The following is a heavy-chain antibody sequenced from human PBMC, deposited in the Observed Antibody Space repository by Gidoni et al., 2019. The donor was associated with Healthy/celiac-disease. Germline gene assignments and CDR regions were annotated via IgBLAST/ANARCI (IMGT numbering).Heavy chain of an antibody. J-gene: IGHJ4*02. V-gene: IGHV3-23*01. CDR3: ANSGNTAMVPFDY. CDR2: ISGSGGST. CDR1: GFTFSSYA. D-gene: IGHD5-18*01. Sequence: EVQLLESGGGLVQPGGSLRLSCAAAGFTFSSYAMSWVPQAPGKGLEWVSAISGSGGSTYYADSVKGRFTISRDNSKNTLYLQMNSLRAEDTAVYYCANSGNTAMVPFDYWGQGTLVTVSS.